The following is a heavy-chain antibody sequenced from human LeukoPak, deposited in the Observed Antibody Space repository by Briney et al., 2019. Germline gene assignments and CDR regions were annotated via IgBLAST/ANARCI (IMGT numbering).Heavy chain of an antibody. V-gene: IGHV7-4-1*02. Sequence: ASVKVSCTASGYTFTSYAVNWVRQAPGQGLEWMGWINTNTGNPTYAQGFTGRFVFSLDTSVSTAYLQISSLKAEATAVYYCARRDSSSWYNNWFDPWGQGTLVTVSS. CDR3: ARRDSSSWYNNWFDP. D-gene: IGHD6-13*01. J-gene: IGHJ5*02. CDR1: GYTFTSYA. CDR2: INTNTGNP.